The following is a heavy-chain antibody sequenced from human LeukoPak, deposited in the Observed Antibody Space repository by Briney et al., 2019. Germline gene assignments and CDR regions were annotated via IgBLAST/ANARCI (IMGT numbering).Heavy chain of an antibody. V-gene: IGHV3-23*01. J-gene: IGHJ6*02. D-gene: IGHD5-18*01. CDR1: GFTFSSYA. Sequence: GGSLRLSCAASGFTFSSYAMSWVRQAPGKGLEWVSAISGSGGSTYYADSVKGRFTISRDNSKNTLYLQMNSLRAEDTAVYYCAKVGYSYGYYGMDVWGQGTTVTVSS. CDR3: AKVGYSYGYYGMDV. CDR2: ISGSGGST.